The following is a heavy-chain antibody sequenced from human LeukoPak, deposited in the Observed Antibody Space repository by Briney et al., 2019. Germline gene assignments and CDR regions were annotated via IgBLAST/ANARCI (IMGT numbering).Heavy chain of an antibody. V-gene: IGHV4-30-4*08. CDR2: IYYSGST. Sequence: SETLSLTCAVYGGSFSGYYWSWIRQPPGKGLEWIGYIYYSGSTYYSPSLKSRVTISVDTSKNQFSLKLSSVTAADTAVYYCARDHNWNWFDPWGQGTLVTVSS. CDR1: GGSFSGYY. D-gene: IGHD1-20*01. J-gene: IGHJ5*02. CDR3: ARDHNWNWFDP.